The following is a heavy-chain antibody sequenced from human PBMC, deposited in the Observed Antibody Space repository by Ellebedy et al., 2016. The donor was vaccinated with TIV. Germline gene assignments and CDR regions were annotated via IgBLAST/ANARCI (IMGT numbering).Heavy chain of an antibody. Sequence: GESLKISCAASGFAFSAYWMTWVRQAPGKGLEWVANIKEDGREKYYVDSVKGRFTISRDNAKNSLYLQMNSLRAEDTAVYYCARRRSNYYYYAMDVWGQGTTVTVSS. CDR1: GFAFSAYW. D-gene: IGHD3-3*01. J-gene: IGHJ6*02. V-gene: IGHV3-7*03. CDR2: IKEDGREK. CDR3: ARRRSNYYYYAMDV.